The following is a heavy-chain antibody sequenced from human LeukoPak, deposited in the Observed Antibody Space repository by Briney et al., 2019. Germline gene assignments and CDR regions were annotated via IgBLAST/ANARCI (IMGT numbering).Heavy chain of an antibody. CDR3: ARVTGYMTEDFFDY. Sequence: XGSXXXYYWSWIRQPPGKGLEWIGYIYYSGSTNYNPSLKSRVTISVDTSRNQFSLRLSSVTAADTAVYYCARVTGYMTEDFFDYWGQGTLVTVSS. CDR2: IYYSGST. J-gene: IGHJ4*02. CDR1: XGSXXXYY. D-gene: IGHD6-13*01. V-gene: IGHV4-59*01.